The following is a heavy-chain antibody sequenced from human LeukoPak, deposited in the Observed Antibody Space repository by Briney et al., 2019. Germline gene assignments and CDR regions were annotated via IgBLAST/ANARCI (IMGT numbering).Heavy chain of an antibody. D-gene: IGHD2-2*01. CDR1: GFTFSSNW. V-gene: IGHV3-7*01. J-gene: IGHJ4*02. CDR3: ARDWRSASCFLY. Sequence: GGPLRLSCAASGFTFSSNWMSWVRQAPGKGLEWVANIKQDGSEKYYVDSVKGRFTISRDNAKNSLYLQMNSLRAEDTAVYYCARDWRSASCFLYWGQGTLVTVSS. CDR2: IKQDGSEK.